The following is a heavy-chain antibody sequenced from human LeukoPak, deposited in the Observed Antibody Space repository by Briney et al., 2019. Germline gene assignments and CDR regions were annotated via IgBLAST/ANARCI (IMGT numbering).Heavy chain of an antibody. CDR1: GGSISSYY. Sequence: PSETLSPTCTVSGGSISSYYWSWIRQPPGKGLEWIGYIYYSGSTNYNPSLKSRVTISVDTSKNQFSLKLSSVTAADTAVYYCARDRYLSTGGYYYYYMDVWGKGTTVTVSS. CDR3: ARDRYLSTGGYYYYYMDV. D-gene: IGHD1-14*01. V-gene: IGHV4-59*01. CDR2: IYYSGST. J-gene: IGHJ6*03.